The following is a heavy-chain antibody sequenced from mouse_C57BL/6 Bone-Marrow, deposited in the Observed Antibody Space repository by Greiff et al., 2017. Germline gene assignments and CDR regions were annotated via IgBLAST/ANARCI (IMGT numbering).Heavy chain of an antibody. V-gene: IGHV1-69*01. CDR1: GYTFTSYW. Sequence: VQLQQPGAELVMPGASVKLSCKASGYTFTSYWMHWVKQRPGQGLEWIGEIDPSDSYTNYNQKFKGKSTLTVDKSSSTAYMQLSSLTSEDSAVYYCAREGAYDGYPFAYWGQGTLVTVSA. CDR3: AREGAYDGYPFAY. J-gene: IGHJ3*01. CDR2: IDPSDSYT. D-gene: IGHD2-3*01.